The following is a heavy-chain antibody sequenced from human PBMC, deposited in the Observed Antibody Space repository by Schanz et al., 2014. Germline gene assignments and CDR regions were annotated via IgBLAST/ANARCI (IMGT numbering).Heavy chain of an antibody. CDR2: MNESHSTI. D-gene: IGHD3-10*01. CDR1: GFSFSSYA. V-gene: IGHV3-23*01. CDR3: AKGRFGELSAFDI. J-gene: IGHJ3*02. Sequence: EVQLLESGGGLVEPGGSLRLSCAASGFSFSSYAMGWVRQARGKGLEWVSAMNESHSTIYYADSVRGRFTISRDNAENTLFLQMNSLRAEDTAVYYCAKGRFGELSAFDIWGQGTIVTVSS.